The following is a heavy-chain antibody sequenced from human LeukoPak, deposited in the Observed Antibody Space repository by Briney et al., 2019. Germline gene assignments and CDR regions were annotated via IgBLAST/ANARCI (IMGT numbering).Heavy chain of an antibody. CDR2: IYYSGST. D-gene: IGHD5-24*01. CDR3: APLDGYNSDDAFDI. V-gene: IGHV4-59*01. CDR1: GGSISSYY. Sequence: SETLSLTCTVSGGSISSYYWRWIRQPPGKELEWIEYIYYSGSTNYNPSLKSRVTISVDTSKNQFSLKLSSVTAADTAVYYCAPLDGYNSDDAFDIWGQGIVVTVSS. J-gene: IGHJ3*02.